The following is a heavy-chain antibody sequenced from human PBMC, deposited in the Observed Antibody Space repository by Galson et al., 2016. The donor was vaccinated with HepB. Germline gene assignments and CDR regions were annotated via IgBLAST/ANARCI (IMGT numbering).Heavy chain of an antibody. J-gene: IGHJ4*02. CDR3: AXEDXWDAARGGYDS. CDR1: GXXFNXXX. V-gene: IGHV3-30-3*01. CDR2: XXPDGSRT. Sequence: SLRXXCAASGXXFNXXXMHXXXQAXXEGXXXMAXXXPDGSRTXYTXXAKXRFTISRDXSKNTLYLQMGSLRTEDTAVYYXAXEDXWDAARGGYDSWGQG. D-gene: IGHD3-16*01.